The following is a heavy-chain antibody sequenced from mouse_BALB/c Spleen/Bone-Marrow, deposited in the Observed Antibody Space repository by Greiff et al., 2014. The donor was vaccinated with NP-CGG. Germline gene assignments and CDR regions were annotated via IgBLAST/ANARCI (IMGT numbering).Heavy chain of an antibody. Sequence: QVQLKESGAELVRPGTSVKVSCKGSGYAFTNYLIEWVKQRPGQGLEWIGVINSGSGGTKYNGKFKGKATLTADKSSSTAYMQLSSPTSDDSAVYFCARATTDAMDYWGQGTSVTVSS. D-gene: IGHD1-1*01. CDR3: ARATTDAMDY. J-gene: IGHJ4*01. V-gene: IGHV1-54*01. CDR1: GYAFTNYL. CDR2: INSGSGGT.